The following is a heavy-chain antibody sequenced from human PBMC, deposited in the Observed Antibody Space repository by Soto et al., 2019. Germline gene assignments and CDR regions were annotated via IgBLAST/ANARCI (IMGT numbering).Heavy chain of an antibody. CDR3: TTAAGPNYYYYGMDV. J-gene: IGHJ6*02. Sequence: SETLSLTCTVSGGSISSYYWSWIRQPPGKGLEWIGYIYYSGSTNYNPSLKSRVTISVDTSKNQFSLKLSSVTAADTAVYYCTTAAGPNYYYYGMDVWGQGTTVTVSS. CDR2: IYYSGST. V-gene: IGHV4-59*08. CDR1: GGSISSYY. D-gene: IGHD6-13*01.